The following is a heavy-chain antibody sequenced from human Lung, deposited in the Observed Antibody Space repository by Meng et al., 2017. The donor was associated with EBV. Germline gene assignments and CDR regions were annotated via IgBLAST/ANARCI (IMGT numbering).Heavy chain of an antibody. J-gene: IGHJ4*02. D-gene: IGHD3-22*01. CDR2: INPNNGGA. V-gene: IGHV1-2*06. CDR3: ARDLSGYYSFVDY. CDR1: GYPFTGYY. Sequence: QVQLVQSGAEVKRPGASVKVSCKASGYPFTGYYMQWVRQAPGQGLEWMGRINPNNGGANYAQQFQGRVTMTTDTSISTAYMELSRLRSDDTAVYYCARDLSGYYSFVDYWGQGTLVTVSS.